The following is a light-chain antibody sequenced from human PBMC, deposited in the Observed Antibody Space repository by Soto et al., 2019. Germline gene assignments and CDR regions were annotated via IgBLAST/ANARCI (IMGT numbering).Light chain of an antibody. V-gene: IGKV3-20*01. J-gene: IGKJ2*01. Sequence: EIVLTQSPGTLSLSPGERATLSCRASQSVSSTYLAWYQQKPGQAPGLLLYGTSNRATGIPDMFSGSGSGTEFTLTISRLEPEDFAMYYCQLYVSSPPGYTFGQGTKLEIK. CDR3: QLYVSSPPGYT. CDR2: GTS. CDR1: QSVSSTY.